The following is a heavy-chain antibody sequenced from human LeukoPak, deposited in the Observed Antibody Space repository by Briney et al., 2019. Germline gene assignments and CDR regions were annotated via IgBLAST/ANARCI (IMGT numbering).Heavy chain of an antibody. CDR1: GFTFSSYS. D-gene: IGHD3-22*01. Sequence: GGSLRLSCAASGFTFSSYSMNWVRQAPGKGLEWVSSICSSSSYIYYADSVKGRFTISRDNAKNSLYLQMNSLRAEDTAVYYCARDSPGTDYYDSSGYPKDAFDIWGQGTMVTVSS. J-gene: IGHJ3*02. V-gene: IGHV3-21*01. CDR2: ICSSSSYI. CDR3: ARDSPGTDYYDSSGYPKDAFDI.